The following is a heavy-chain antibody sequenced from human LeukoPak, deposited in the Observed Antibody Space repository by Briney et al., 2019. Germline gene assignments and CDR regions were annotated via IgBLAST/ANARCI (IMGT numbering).Heavy chain of an antibody. D-gene: IGHD5-24*01. J-gene: IGHJ4*02. CDR3: ASRGDGYNFD. V-gene: IGHV1-69*04. Sequence: ASVKVSCKASGGTFSSYAVSWVRQAPGQGLEWMGRIIPILGIANYAQKFQGRVTITADKSTSTAYMELSSLRSEDTAVYYCASRGDGYNFDWGQGTLVTVSS. CDR1: GGTFSSYA. CDR2: IIPILGIA.